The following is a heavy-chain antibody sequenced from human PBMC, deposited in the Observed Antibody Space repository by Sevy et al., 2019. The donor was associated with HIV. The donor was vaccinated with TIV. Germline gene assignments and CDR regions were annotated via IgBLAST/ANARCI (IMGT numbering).Heavy chain of an antibody. D-gene: IGHD3-16*01. CDR2: INPSDVSI. CDR1: GYTFTSYY. CDR3: GRTSPRRGSDS. V-gene: IGHV1-46*03. J-gene: IGHJ4*02. Sequence: ASVKVSCKASGYTFTSYYMHWVRQAPGQGLEWMGIINPSDVSIVYAQKFQGRVTMTRDTSPSTVYMELSSLRSDDTAVYYCGRTSPRRGSDSWGQGALVTVSS.